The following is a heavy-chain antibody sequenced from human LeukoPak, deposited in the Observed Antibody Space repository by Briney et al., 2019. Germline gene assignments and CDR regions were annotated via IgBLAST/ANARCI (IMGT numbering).Heavy chain of an antibody. V-gene: IGHV3-23*01. CDR3: AKAPGYYDSSGYHPFDY. CDR1: GFTFSSYA. D-gene: IGHD3-22*01. J-gene: IGHJ4*02. Sequence: GGSLRLSCAASGFTFSSYAMSWVRQAPGKGLEWVSAIGGSGGSTYYADSVKGRFTISRDNSKNTLYLQMNSLRAEDTAVYYCAKAPGYYDSSGYHPFDYWGQGTLVTVSS. CDR2: IGGSGGST.